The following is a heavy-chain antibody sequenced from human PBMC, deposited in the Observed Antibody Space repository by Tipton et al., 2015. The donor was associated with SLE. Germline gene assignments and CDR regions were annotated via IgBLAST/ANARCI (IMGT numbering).Heavy chain of an antibody. CDR2: IIHSGVT. CDR3: ALEYYDSSGYPPFDY. V-gene: IGHV4-34*12. J-gene: IGHJ4*02. Sequence: TLSLTCAVYGGPFSGYYWSWIRQPPGKGLEWIAEIIHSGVTNYNPSLSSRATISVDMSKNQVSLKLSSVTAADTDVYYCALEYYDSSGYPPFDYWGQGTLVTVSS. D-gene: IGHD3-22*01. CDR1: GGPFSGYY.